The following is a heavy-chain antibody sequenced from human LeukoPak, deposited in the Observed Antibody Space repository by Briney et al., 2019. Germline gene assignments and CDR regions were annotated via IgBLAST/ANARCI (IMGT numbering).Heavy chain of an antibody. D-gene: IGHD3-3*01. CDR1: GYSISSASY. CDR3: ARPISSQGYFGVVID. J-gene: IGHJ4*02. CDR2: IYHSGGP. Sequence: PSETLSLTCAVSGYSISSASYWGWIRQPPGKGLEWIGNIYHSGGPYCNPSLKSRVTISVDTSKNQFSLKLSSVTAADTAVYYCARPISSQGYFGVVIDWGQGTLVTVSS. V-gene: IGHV4-38-2*01.